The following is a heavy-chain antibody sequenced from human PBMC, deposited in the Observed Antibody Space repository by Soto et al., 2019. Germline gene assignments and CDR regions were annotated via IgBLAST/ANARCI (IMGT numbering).Heavy chain of an antibody. D-gene: IGHD5-18*01. J-gene: IGHJ4*02. CDR1: GFTFSSYS. CDR3: ARDRAMVAGYYFDY. CDR2: ISSSSSYI. V-gene: IGHV3-21*01. Sequence: LSCAASGFTFSSYSMNWVRQAPGKGLEWVSSISSSSSYIYYADSVKGRFTISRDNAKNSLYLQMNSLRAEDTAVYYCARDRAMVAGYYFDYWGQGTLVTVSS.